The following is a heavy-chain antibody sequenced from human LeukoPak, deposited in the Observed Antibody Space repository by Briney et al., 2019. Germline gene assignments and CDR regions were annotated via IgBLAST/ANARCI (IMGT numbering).Heavy chain of an antibody. CDR3: ATGQMFTSGGFDY. CDR2: LYTAGDK. Sequence: GGSLRLSCAVSGFTVDTRYMSWVRRAPGKGLEWVSVLYTAGDKYYADSVKGRFTISRDYSTNTADLQMNNLRAKDTALYYCATGQMFTSGGFDYWGRGTLVIVSS. V-gene: IGHV3-53*01. J-gene: IGHJ4*02. CDR1: GFTVDTRY. D-gene: IGHD6-19*01.